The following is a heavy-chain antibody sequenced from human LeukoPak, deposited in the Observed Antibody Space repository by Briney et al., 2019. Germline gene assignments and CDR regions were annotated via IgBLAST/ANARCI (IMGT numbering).Heavy chain of an antibody. V-gene: IGHV4-59*01. J-gene: IGHJ1*01. D-gene: IGHD6-19*01. CDR2: IYYSGST. CDR3: ARGTPLAVAGTGYFQH. Sequence: SETLSLTCTVSGGSISSYYWSWLRQPPGKGLEGIGYIYYSGSTNYNPSLTSRVPISVDTSKNQFSLKLSSVTAADTAVYYCARGTPLAVAGTGYFQHWGQGTLVTVSS. CDR1: GGSISSYY.